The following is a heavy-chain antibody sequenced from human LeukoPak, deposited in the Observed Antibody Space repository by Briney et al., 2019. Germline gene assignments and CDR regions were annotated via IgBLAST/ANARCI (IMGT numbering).Heavy chain of an antibody. D-gene: IGHD6-13*01. V-gene: IGHV3-48*03. CDR2: ISRTGNSI. CDR3: ARGPYSSNWYVDY. Sequence: GGSLRLSCAASGFTLSSYEMNWVRLAPGKGLEWISYISRTGNSIYYADSVKGRFTISRDSAKNSLYLQMNSLRAEDTAVYYCARGPYSSNWYVDYWGQGTLVAVAS. CDR1: GFTLSSYE. J-gene: IGHJ4*02.